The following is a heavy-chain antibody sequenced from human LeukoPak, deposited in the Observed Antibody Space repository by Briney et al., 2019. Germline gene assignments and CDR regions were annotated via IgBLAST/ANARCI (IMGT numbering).Heavy chain of an antibody. J-gene: IGHJ6*02. CDR1: GFTFSSYA. CDR3: ARLSDPYYYYGMDV. V-gene: IGHV3-30-3*01. Sequence: GGSLRLSCAASGFTFSSYAMHWVRQAPGKGLEWVAVISYDGSNKYYADSVKGRFIISRDNSKNTLYLQMNSLRAEDTAVYYCARLSDPYYYYGMDVWGQGTTVTVSS. CDR2: ISYDGSNK.